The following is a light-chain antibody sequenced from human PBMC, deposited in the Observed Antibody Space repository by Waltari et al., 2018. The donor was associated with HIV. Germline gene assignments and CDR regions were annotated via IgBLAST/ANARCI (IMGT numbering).Light chain of an antibody. V-gene: IGKV1-39*01. Sequence: DIQMTQSPSPLSASVGDSVSITCRASQTVTNKVNWYQQKPGKAPQLLIYDASTLQSGVPSRFRGGGSGTDFTLTITSLQPDDFATYFCQQSYSSPLTFGPGIKLDIK. CDR3: QQSYSSPLT. J-gene: IGKJ3*01. CDR2: DAS. CDR1: QTVTNK.